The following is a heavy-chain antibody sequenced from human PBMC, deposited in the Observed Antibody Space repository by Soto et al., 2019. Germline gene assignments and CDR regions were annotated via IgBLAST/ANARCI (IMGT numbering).Heavy chain of an antibody. CDR2: IIPLLGIA. D-gene: IGHD3-22*01. Sequence: QVQLVQSGAEVKKPGSSVKVSCKASGGTFSSYTISWVRQAPGQGLEWMGRIIPLLGIANYAQKFQGRVTITADKSTSTAYMELSSLRSEDTAVYYCARDHPDYYDSSGYYLHFDYWGQGTLVTVSS. V-gene: IGHV1-69*08. J-gene: IGHJ4*02. CDR1: GGTFSSYT. CDR3: ARDHPDYYDSSGYYLHFDY.